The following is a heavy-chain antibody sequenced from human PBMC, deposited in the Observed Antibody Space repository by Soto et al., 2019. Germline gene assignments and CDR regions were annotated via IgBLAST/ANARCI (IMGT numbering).Heavy chain of an antibody. CDR2: IKSKTDGGTT. V-gene: IGHV3-15*01. D-gene: IGHD4-4*01. Sequence: GESLKISCAASGFTFSNAWMSWVRQAPGKGLEWVGRIKSKTDGGTTDYAAPVKGRFTISRDDSKNTLYLQMNSLKTEDTAVYYCTTESVSTDSTYEYYFDYWGQGTLVTVSS. J-gene: IGHJ4*02. CDR1: GFTFSNAW. CDR3: TTESVSTDSTYEYYFDY.